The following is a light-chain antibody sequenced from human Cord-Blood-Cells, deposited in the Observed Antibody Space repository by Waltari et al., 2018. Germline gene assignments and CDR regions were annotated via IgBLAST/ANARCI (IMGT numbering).Light chain of an antibody. Sequence: QSVLTQPPSASWTPGQRVTISCSGSSSNIGSNTVNWYQQLPGTAPKLLIYSHNQRPSGVPDRFSGSKSGTSASLAISGLQSEDEADYYCAAWDDSLNGVVFGGGTKLTVL. V-gene: IGLV1-44*01. CDR3: AAWDDSLNGVV. CDR1: SSNIGSNT. CDR2: SHN. J-gene: IGLJ2*01.